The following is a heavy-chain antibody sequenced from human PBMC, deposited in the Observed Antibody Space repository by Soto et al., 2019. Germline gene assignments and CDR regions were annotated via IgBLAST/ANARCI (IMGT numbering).Heavy chain of an antibody. D-gene: IGHD3-9*01. CDR1: GGTFSSYS. CDR2: LIPMFGTT. CDR3: ARAVVLTFTRFYDMDV. Sequence: QVQLVQSGAEVKTPGSSVKVSCKASGGTFSSYSINWVRQAPGQGLEWMGRLIPMFGTTDYAQRFQGRVTFTADDSTSTASMEVTNLTSEDTAVYYCARAVVLTFTRFYDMDVWGQGTKVTVSS. J-gene: IGHJ6*02. V-gene: IGHV1-69*18.